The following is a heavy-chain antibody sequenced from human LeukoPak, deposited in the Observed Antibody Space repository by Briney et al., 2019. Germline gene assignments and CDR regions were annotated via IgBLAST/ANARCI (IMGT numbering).Heavy chain of an antibody. CDR1: GYTFTSYY. Sequence: ASVKVSCKASGYTFTSYYMHWVRQAPGQGLEWMGIINPSGGSTSYAQKFQGRVTMTRDTSTSTVYMELSSLRSEDTAVYYCARVMSGYDSSGYSPKMFDYWGQGTLVTVSS. V-gene: IGHV1-46*01. J-gene: IGHJ4*02. CDR3: ARVMSGYDSSGYSPKMFDY. D-gene: IGHD3-22*01. CDR2: INPSGGST.